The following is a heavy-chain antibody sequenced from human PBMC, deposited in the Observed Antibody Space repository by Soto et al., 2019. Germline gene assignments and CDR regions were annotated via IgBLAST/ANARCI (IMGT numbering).Heavy chain of an antibody. CDR3: ARASISRCVDRSCPAWFDP. V-gene: IGHV4-38-2*01. J-gene: IGHJ5*02. D-gene: IGHD1-26*01. Sequence: PSETLSLTCAVSDYSISSGYYWGWIRQPPGKGLEWIGSIYHSGSTYYSPSLESRVAISVDTSQNQFSLKLGAVTAADTAVYFCARASISRCVDRSCPAWFDPWGQGTLVTAPQ. CDR1: DYSISSGYY. CDR2: IYHSGST.